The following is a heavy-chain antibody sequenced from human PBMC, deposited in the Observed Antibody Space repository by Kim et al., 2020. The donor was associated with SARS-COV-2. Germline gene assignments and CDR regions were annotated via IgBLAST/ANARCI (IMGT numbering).Heavy chain of an antibody. CDR2: IYYTGST. J-gene: IGHJ5*02. CDR3: ARDKHISGSLLFDP. Sequence: SETLSLTCTVSGGSISSGGYYWSWIRQHPGKGLEWIGYIYYTGSTYYNPSLKSRVTISVDTSKNQFSLKLSSVTAADTAVYYCARDKHISGSLLFDPWGQGTLVTVSS. V-gene: IGHV4-31*03. D-gene: IGHD3-10*01. CDR1: GGSISSGGYY.